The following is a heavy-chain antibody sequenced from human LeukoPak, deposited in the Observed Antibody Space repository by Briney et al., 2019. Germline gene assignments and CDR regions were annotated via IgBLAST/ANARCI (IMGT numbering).Heavy chain of an antibody. CDR3: ARAYSGRYGLGHYYMDV. Sequence: PGGSLRLSCAGSGFTFSSYSMNWVRQAPGKGLEWVSSISSSSSYIYYADSVKGRFTTSRYNAKNSLYLQMNSLRADDTAVYYCARAYSGRYGLGHYYMDVWGKGTTVTISS. D-gene: IGHD1-26*01. J-gene: IGHJ6*03. V-gene: IGHV3-21*01. CDR2: ISSSSSYI. CDR1: GFTFSSYS.